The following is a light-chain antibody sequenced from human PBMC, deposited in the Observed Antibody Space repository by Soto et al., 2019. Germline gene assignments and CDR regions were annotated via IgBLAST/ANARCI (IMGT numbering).Light chain of an antibody. J-gene: IGLJ1*01. Sequence: SALTQPASVSGSPGQSITISCTGTSSDVGGYNYVSWYQQHPGKAPNLMIYDVSNRPSGVSNRFSGSKSGNTASLTISGLQAEDEADYYCSSYTSSSPYVFGTGTKVTVL. CDR1: SSDVGGYNY. CDR3: SSYTSSSPYV. CDR2: DVS. V-gene: IGLV2-14*01.